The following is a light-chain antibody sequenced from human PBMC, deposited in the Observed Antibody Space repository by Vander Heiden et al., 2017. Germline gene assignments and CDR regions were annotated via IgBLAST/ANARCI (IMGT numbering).Light chain of an antibody. CDR3: QTWGSGIWV. V-gene: IGLV4-69*02. Sequence: QLVLTQSPPASASLGASVKLTCTLSSGHSSYAIAWHQQQPEKGPRYLMKLNSDGSHSKGDGIPDRFSGSSSGAERYLTISSLQSEDEADYYCQTWGSGIWVFGGGTKLTVL. J-gene: IGLJ3*02. CDR1: SGHSSYA. CDR2: LNSDGSH.